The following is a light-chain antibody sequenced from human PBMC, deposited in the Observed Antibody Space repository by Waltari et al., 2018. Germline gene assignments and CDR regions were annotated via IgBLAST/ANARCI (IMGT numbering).Light chain of an antibody. V-gene: IGKV2-30*01. J-gene: IGKJ1*01. CDR1: QGLVYSDGNTY. CDR2: NVY. CDR3: VQGTSWPWT. Sequence: DTVLTQSPLSLAVTLGQPASISCRSSQGLVYSDGNTYLNWFQQRPGQSPRRLIYNVYNRDAGVPDRFSGSGSGTDFTLEISRVEAEDVGVYYCVQGTSWPWTFGQGTKVEIK.